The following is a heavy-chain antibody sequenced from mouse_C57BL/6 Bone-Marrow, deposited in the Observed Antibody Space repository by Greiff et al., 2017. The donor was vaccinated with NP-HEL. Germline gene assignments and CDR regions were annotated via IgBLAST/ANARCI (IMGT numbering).Heavy chain of an antibody. CDR3: ARFYGSSYEWYFDV. CDR1: GYTFTSYW. D-gene: IGHD1-1*01. J-gene: IGHJ1*03. Sequence: QVQLQQPGTELVKPGASVKLSCEASGYTFTSYWMHWVKQRPGQGLEWIGNINPSNGGTNYNEKFNSKATLTVDKSSSTAYMQLSSLTSEDSAVYYCARFYGSSYEWYFDVWGTGTTVTVSS. V-gene: IGHV1-53*01. CDR2: INPSNGGT.